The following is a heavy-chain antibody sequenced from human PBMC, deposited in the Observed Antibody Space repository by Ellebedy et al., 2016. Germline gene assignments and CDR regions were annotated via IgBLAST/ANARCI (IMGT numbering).Heavy chain of an antibody. CDR3: AHTLWFGAFPSAYHFDY. CDR2: IYWDDDR. D-gene: IGHD3-10*01. V-gene: IGHV2-5*02. CDR1: GFSISTETVG. J-gene: IGHJ4*02. Sequence: SGPTLVKPTQTLTLTCTFSGFSISTETVGVAWIRQPPGKALEWLALIYWDDDRRYSASLKSRLTITKDTSKNQVVFTMTNMDPLDTATYYYAHTLWFGAFPSAYHFDYWGQGALFTVSS.